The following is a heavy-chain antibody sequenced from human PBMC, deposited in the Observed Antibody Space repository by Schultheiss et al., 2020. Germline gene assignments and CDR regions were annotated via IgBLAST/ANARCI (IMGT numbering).Heavy chain of an antibody. J-gene: IGHJ5*02. Sequence: GESLKISFAASGFTFSSYAMSWVRQAPGKGLEWVSAISGSGGSTYYADSVKGRFTISRDNSKNTLYLQMNSLRAEDTAVYYCAKDPRARPLDPWGQGTLVTVSS. CDR3: AKDPRARPLDP. CDR2: ISGSGGST. D-gene: IGHD6-6*01. V-gene: IGHV3-23*01. CDR1: GFTFSSYA.